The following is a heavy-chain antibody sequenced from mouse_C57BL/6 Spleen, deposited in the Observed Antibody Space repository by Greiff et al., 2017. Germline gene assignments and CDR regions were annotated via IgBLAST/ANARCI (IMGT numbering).Heavy chain of an antibody. Sequence: VQLKESGPGLVKPSQSLSLTCSVTGYSITSGYYWNWIRQFPGNKLEWMGYISYDGSNNYNPSLKNRISITRDTSKNQFFLKLNSVTTEDTATYYCARGLGQPDYWGQGTTLTVSS. J-gene: IGHJ2*01. CDR2: ISYDGSN. D-gene: IGHD3-3*01. V-gene: IGHV3-6*01. CDR3: ARGLGQPDY. CDR1: GYSITSGYY.